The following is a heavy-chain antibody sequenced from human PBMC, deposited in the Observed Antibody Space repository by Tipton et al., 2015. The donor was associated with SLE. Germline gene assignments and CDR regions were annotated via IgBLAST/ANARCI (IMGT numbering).Heavy chain of an antibody. D-gene: IGHD2-15*01. V-gene: IGHV5-51*01. Sequence: QSGAEVKKPGESLKISCKGSGYSFTSYWIGWVRQMPGKGLEWMGIIYPGDSDTRYSPSFQGQVTISADRSISTAYLQWSSLKASDTAMYYCARQRGYCSGGSCHGFDYWGQGTLVTVSS. CDR2: IYPGDSDT. CDR1: GYSFTSYW. J-gene: IGHJ4*02. CDR3: ARQRGYCSGGSCHGFDY.